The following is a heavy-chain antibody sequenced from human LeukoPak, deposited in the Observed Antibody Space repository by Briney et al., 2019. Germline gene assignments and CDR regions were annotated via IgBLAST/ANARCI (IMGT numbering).Heavy chain of an antibody. Sequence: GGSLRLSCAASGFTFSIYSMSWVREAPRKGLEWVSSISSRSSYIYYADSVKGRFTISRDNAKNPLYLQMNSLRAEDTAVYYCAGYCSSTSCYDFDYWGQGTLVTVSS. CDR1: GFTFSIYS. D-gene: IGHD2-2*03. V-gene: IGHV3-21*01. J-gene: IGHJ4*02. CDR2: ISSRSSYI. CDR3: AGYCSSTSCYDFDY.